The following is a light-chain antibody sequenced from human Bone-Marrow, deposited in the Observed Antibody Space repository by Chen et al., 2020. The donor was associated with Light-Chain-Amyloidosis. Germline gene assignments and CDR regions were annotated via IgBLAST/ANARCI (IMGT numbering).Light chain of an antibody. CDR3: AAWDGSLSGYV. CDR1: SSNIGIIY. Sequence: QSVLTQPPSASGTPGPRVTISCSGASSNIGIIYVYWYQPFPGAAPNLLILRNNQRPSGVPDRFSASKSGTSAFLAISGLRSEDEADYYCAAWDGSLSGYVFGTGTKVIVL. J-gene: IGLJ1*01. CDR2: RNN. V-gene: IGLV1-47*01.